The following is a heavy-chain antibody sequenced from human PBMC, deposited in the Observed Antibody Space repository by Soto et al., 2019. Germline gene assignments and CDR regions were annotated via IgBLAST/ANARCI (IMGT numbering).Heavy chain of an antibody. V-gene: IGHV4-34*01. J-gene: IGHJ5*02. Sequence: FKTSETLSLTCAVYGGSFSGYYWSWIRQPPGKGLEWIGEINHSGSTNYNPSLKSRVTISVDTSKNQFSLKLSSVTAADAAVYYCAREGDTVTSNRNWFDPWGQGTLVTVSS. CDR1: GGSFSGYY. CDR3: AREGDTVTSNRNWFDP. D-gene: IGHD4-17*01. CDR2: INHSGST.